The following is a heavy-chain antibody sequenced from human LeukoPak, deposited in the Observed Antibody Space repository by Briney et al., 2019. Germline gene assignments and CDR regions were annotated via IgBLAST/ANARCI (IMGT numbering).Heavy chain of an antibody. Sequence: ASVKVSCKASGYTFTSYGISWVRQAPGQGLEWMGWISAYNGNTDYAQNFQGRVTLTRNTSISTAYMELSSLRSEDTAVYYCTRGGPVAGTHKYFQHWGQGTLVTVSS. CDR2: ISAYNGNT. CDR1: GYTFTSYG. J-gene: IGHJ1*01. V-gene: IGHV1-18*01. D-gene: IGHD6-19*01. CDR3: TRGGPVAGTHKYFQH.